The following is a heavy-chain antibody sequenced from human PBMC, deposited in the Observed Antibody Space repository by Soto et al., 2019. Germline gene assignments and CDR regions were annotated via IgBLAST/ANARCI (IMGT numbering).Heavy chain of an antibody. Sequence: EVQLVESGGDLVQPGGSLRLSCADSRFTFSGYWMYWVRQAPGKGLEWVANIKEDGSEKNYVDSVRGRFTISRDNAKNSLYLQMNSLRAEDTAVCYCARGARIWGQGTMVTVS. V-gene: IGHV3-7*01. J-gene: IGHJ3*02. CDR3: ARGARI. CDR2: IKEDGSEK. CDR1: RFTFSGYW.